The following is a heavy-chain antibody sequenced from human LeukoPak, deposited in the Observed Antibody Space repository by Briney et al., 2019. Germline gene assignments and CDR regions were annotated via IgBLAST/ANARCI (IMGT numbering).Heavy chain of an antibody. CDR1: GFTFSSYA. J-gene: IGHJ4*02. D-gene: IGHD6-13*01. Sequence: GGSLRLSCAASGFTFSSYAMSWVRQAPGKGLEWVSAISGSGGSTYYADSVKGRFTISRDNSKNTLYLQMNSLRAEDTAVYYCAKDLPIAAAAVSRGDYWGQGTLVTVSS. V-gene: IGHV3-23*01. CDR3: AKDLPIAAAAVSRGDY. CDR2: ISGSGGST.